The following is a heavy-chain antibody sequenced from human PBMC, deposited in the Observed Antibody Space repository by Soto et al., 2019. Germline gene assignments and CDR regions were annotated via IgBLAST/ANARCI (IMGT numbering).Heavy chain of an antibody. CDR2: INHSGST. CDR3: ASVNITGLFDY. J-gene: IGHJ4*02. V-gene: IGHV4-34*01. CDR1: GGSFSGYY. D-gene: IGHD2-8*02. Sequence: QVQLQQWGAGLLKPSETLSLTCAVYGGSFSGYYWTWIRQPPGTGLEWIGEINHSGSTNYNPSLKSRVTISADTSKNQFALKLTSVTSADTVVYYCASVNITGLFDYWGQVALVTVSS.